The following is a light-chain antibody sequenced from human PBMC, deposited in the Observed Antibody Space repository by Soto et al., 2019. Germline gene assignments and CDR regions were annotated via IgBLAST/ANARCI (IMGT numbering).Light chain of an antibody. CDR2: GAS. CDR3: PQYNNWPPIT. CDR1: QSVSGN. Sequence: EIVMTQSPATLSVSPGERATLSCRASQSVSGNLAWYQQKPGQAPRLLIYGASTRATGIPARFRGSGSGTEFTLTITSLQSEDFAVYYCPQYNNWPPITFGQGTKLEIK. J-gene: IGKJ2*01. V-gene: IGKV3-15*01.